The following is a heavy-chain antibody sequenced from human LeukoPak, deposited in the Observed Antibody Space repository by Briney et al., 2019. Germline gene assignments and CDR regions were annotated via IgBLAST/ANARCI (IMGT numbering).Heavy chain of an antibody. V-gene: IGHV1-2*02. CDR2: INPNSGGT. CDR3: ARGRLGATIRYDY. D-gene: IGHD1-26*01. J-gene: IGHJ4*02. CDR1: GYTFTGYY. Sequence: ASEKVSCKASGYTFTGYYMHWVRQAPGQGLEWMGWINPNSGGTNYAQKFQGRVTMTRDTSISTAYMELSRLRSDDTAVYYCARGRLGATIRYDYWGQGTLVTVSS.